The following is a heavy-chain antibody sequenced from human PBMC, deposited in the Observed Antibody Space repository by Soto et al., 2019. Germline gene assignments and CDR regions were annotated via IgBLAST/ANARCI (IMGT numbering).Heavy chain of an antibody. D-gene: IGHD1-1*01. Sequence: SETLSLTCAVYGGSFSGYYWSWIRQPPGKGLEWIGEINHSGSTNYNPSLKSRVTISVDNAKNSLYLQMNSLRAEDTAVYYCALHPERIAQIGWFDPWGQGTLVTGSS. CDR2: INHSGST. CDR1: GGSFSGYY. V-gene: IGHV4-34*01. CDR3: ALHPERIAQIGWFDP. J-gene: IGHJ5*02.